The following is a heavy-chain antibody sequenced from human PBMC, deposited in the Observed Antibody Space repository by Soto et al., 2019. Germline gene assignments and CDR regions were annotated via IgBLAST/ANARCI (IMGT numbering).Heavy chain of an antibody. CDR1: GGSISSYY. D-gene: IGHD6-19*01. CDR2: IYYSGST. J-gene: IGHJ4*02. CDR3: ARAGTDSSGWPEHLDY. Sequence: QVQLQESGPGLVKPSETLSLTCTVSGGSISSYYWSWIRQPPGKGLEWIGYIYYSGSTNYNPSLKSRVTISVDTSKNQFSLKLSSVTAADTAVYYCARAGTDSSGWPEHLDYWGQGTLVTVSS. V-gene: IGHV4-59*01.